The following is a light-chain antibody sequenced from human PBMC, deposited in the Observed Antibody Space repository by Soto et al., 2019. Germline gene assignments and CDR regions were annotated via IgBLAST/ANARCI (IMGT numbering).Light chain of an antibody. Sequence: EVVSTHSPGTLSLSPGERATLSFRNSQSVSSYIARYEETPGQPPMLLLYTASMNATSIPSSLSGSGSGTDYTLTICCPQGNVFAVYNCHQRSNWPLTFGPGAKVGI. CDR2: TAS. V-gene: IGKV3-11*01. J-gene: IGKJ3*01. CDR3: HQRSNWPLT. CDR1: QSVSSY.